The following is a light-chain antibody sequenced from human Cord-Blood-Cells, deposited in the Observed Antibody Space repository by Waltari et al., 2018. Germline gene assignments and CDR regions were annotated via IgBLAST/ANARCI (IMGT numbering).Light chain of an antibody. Sequence: QSALTQPRSVSGSPGQSVTIACTGTRSDVGGYNYVSWYQQHPGKAPQLMIYDVSKRPSGFPDRFSGSKSGNMASLTISGLQAEDEADYYCCSYAGSYTFDVVFGGGTKLTVL. CDR2: DVS. V-gene: IGLV2-11*01. CDR3: CSYAGSYTFDVV. CDR1: RSDVGGYNY. J-gene: IGLJ2*01.